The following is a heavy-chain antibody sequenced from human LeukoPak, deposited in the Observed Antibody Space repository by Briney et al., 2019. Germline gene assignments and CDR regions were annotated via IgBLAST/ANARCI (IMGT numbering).Heavy chain of an antibody. CDR2: ISGSGGST. D-gene: IGHD3-22*01. Sequence: GGSLRLSCAASGFTFSSYAMSWVRQAPGKGLEWVSVISGSGGSTYYADSVKGRFTISRDNSKNTLYLQMNSLRAGDTAVYYCAKGKAGYYDSSGYYLDYWGQGTLVTVSS. CDR3: AKGKAGYYDSSGYYLDY. J-gene: IGHJ4*02. V-gene: IGHV3-23*01. CDR1: GFTFSSYA.